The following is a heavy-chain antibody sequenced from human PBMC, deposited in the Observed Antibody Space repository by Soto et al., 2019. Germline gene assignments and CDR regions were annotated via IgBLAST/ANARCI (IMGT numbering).Heavy chain of an antibody. Sequence: EVRLVESGGGLVKPGGSLRLSCEGTGLDFSTYSMNWVRQAPGKGLEWLSSISSTSSYIYYADSVKGRFTVSRDNAKNSLYLEMNSLRAEDTSICFCASDDLVVQGCNFVFLGQGTPVTVSS. J-gene: IGHJ4*02. CDR2: ISSTSSYI. V-gene: IGHV3-21*01. CDR1: GLDFSTYS. CDR3: ASDDLVVQGCNFVF. D-gene: IGHD2-15*01.